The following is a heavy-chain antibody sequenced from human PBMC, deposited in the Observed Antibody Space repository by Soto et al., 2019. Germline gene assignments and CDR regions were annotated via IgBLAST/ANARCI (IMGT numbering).Heavy chain of an antibody. Sequence: EVQLLETGGGLVQPGASLRVSCAASGFTFSRYAMSWVRQAPGKGLEWVSVISGSDDSTYYADAVKGRFTISRDNSKNSLHLQSTSLRADDTAVYYCAKRGSWSTFDYWGQGTLVTVSS. J-gene: IGHJ4*02. CDR1: GFTFSRYA. D-gene: IGHD6-13*01. V-gene: IGHV3-23*01. CDR2: ISGSDDST. CDR3: AKRGSWSTFDY.